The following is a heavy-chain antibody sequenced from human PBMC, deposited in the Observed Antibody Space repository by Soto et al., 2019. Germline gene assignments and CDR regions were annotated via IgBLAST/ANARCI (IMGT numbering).Heavy chain of an antibody. CDR1: GGSISSGGYY. Sequence: PSETLSLTCTVSGGSISSGGYYWSWIRQHPGKGLEWIGYIYYSGSAYYNPSLRSRVTISVDTSKNQFSLKLSSVTAADTAVYYCARLPYTPTWHYFDYWGQGTLVTVSS. J-gene: IGHJ4*02. CDR2: IYYSGSA. V-gene: IGHV4-31*03. D-gene: IGHD2-2*02. CDR3: ARLPYTPTWHYFDY.